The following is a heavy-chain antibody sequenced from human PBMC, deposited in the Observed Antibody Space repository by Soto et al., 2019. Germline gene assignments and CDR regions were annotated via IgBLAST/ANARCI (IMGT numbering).Heavy chain of an antibody. Sequence: GGSLRLSCAASGFTFNNYAMSWVRQAPGKELEWVSAVSGTGDSTYYADSVKGRFTISRDNSKNTLYLQMNSLRAEDTAVYYCAKDPLPSSGWYYYFYGVDVWGQGTTVTVSS. CDR1: GFTFNNYA. D-gene: IGHD6-19*01. CDR2: VSGTGDST. V-gene: IGHV3-23*01. CDR3: AKDPLPSSGWYYYFYGVDV. J-gene: IGHJ6*02.